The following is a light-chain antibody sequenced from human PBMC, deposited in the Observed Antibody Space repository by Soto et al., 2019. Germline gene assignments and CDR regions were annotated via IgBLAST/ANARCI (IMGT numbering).Light chain of an antibody. J-gene: IGKJ2*01. CDR2: GPS. CDR1: QSVGTN. V-gene: IGKV3-15*01. Sequence: TVMTQSPATLSVSPGERVTLSCRASQSVGTNLAWYQQRPGQAPRLLIYGPSTRATGVPARFSGSGSGTEFTLTISSLQSEDLAVYYCQQYNNWPLHTFGQGTKVDIK. CDR3: QQYNNWPLHT.